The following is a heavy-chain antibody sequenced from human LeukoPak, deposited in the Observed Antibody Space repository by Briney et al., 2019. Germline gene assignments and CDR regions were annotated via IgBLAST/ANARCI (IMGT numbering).Heavy chain of an antibody. CDR2: INHSGST. J-gene: IGHJ6*03. D-gene: IGHD5-12*01. V-gene: IGHV4-34*01. CDR3: ARVATTSRSYYYYYMDV. CDR1: GGSFSGYY. Sequence: SETLSLTCAVYGGSFSGYYWSWIRQPPGRGLEWIGEINHSGSTNYNPSLKSRVTISVDTSKNQFSLKLSSVTAADTAVYYCARVATTSRSYYYYYMDVWGKGTTVTVSS.